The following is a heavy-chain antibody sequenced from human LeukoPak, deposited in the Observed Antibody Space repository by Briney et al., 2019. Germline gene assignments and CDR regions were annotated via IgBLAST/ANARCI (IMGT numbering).Heavy chain of an antibody. CDR2: IYSGGST. CDR1: GFTVSSNY. V-gene: IGHV3-66*01. CDR3: AKGSDRPSYYYYYYMDV. D-gene: IGHD2-15*01. J-gene: IGHJ6*03. Sequence: GGSLRLSCAASGFTVSSNYMSWVRQAPGKGLEWVSVIYSGGSTYYADSVKGRFTISRDNSKNTLYLQMNSLRAEDTAVYYCAKGSDRPSYYYYYYMDVWGKGTTVTVSS.